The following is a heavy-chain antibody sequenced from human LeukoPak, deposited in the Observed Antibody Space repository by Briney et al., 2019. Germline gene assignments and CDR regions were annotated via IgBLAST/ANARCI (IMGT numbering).Heavy chain of an antibody. CDR1: GYTFTSYG. V-gene: IGHV1-18*01. CDR3: ARCPQQQLLYLFDY. D-gene: IGHD6-13*01. J-gene: IGHJ4*02. Sequence: ASVKVSCKASGYTFTSYGISWVRQAPGQWLEWMGWISAYNGNTNYAQKLQGRVTMTTDTSTSTAYMELRSLRSDDTAVYYCARCPQQQLLYLFDYWGQGTLVTVSS. CDR2: ISAYNGNT.